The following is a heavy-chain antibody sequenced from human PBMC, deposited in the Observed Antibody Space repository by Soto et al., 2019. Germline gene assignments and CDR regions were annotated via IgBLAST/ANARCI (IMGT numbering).Heavy chain of an antibody. Sequence: SQTLSLTCAISGDSVSSNSAAWNWIRQSPSRGLEWLGRTYYRSKWYNDYAVSVKSRITINPDTSKNQLSLQLNSVTPEDTAVYYCAREAVIGQNAGTTTTWFDPWGQGTLVTVSS. CDR2: TYYRSKWYN. D-gene: IGHD1-7*01. CDR3: AREAVIGQNAGTTTTWFDP. CDR1: GDSVSSNSAA. V-gene: IGHV6-1*01. J-gene: IGHJ5*02.